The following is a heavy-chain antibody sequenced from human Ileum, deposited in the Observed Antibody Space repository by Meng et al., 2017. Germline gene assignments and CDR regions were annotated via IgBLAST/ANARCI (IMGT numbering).Heavy chain of an antibody. CDR3: AKAAAYNLDI. D-gene: IGHD1-14*01. CDR1: GVSISSAIW. V-gene: IGHV4-4*02. Sequence: VRLQGSGPVLVRPSGTLSLTCAVSGVSISSAIWWGWVRQPPGKGLEWIGEIFQSGSTNYNPSLKSRVSISVDKSKNHLSLSLSSVTAADTAVYYCAKAAAYNLDIWGQGALVTVSS. J-gene: IGHJ4*02. CDR2: IFQSGST.